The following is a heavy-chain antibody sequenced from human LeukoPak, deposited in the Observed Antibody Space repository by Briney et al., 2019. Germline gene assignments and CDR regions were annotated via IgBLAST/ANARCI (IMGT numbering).Heavy chain of an antibody. D-gene: IGHD2-21*02. J-gene: IGHJ3*02. CDR2: INSDGSST. Sequence: GGSLRLSCAASGFTFSSSWMHWVRQAPEKGLVWVSRINSDGSSTSYADSVKGRFTISRDNAKNTLFLQMNSLRAEDTAVYYCARERVVVVTAGRYAFDIWGQGTMVTVSS. V-gene: IGHV3-74*01. CDR3: ARERVVVVTAGRYAFDI. CDR1: GFTFSSSW.